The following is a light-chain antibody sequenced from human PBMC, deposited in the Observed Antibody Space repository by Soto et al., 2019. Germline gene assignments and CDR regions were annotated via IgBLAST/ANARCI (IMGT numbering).Light chain of an antibody. CDR2: DAS. Sequence: EIVLTQSPGTLSLSPGESATLSCRPSQSVGRTYLAWFQHKPDQAPRLLIYDASNRATAVPDRFSGSGSGTDFTLSVTRLEPEDFAVYYCHQYAVSPLTFGGGTTVEIK. CDR1: QSVGRTY. J-gene: IGKJ4*01. CDR3: HQYAVSPLT. V-gene: IGKV3-20*01.